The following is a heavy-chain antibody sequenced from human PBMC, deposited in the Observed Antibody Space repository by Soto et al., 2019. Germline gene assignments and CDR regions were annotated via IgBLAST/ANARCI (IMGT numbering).Heavy chain of an antibody. CDR2: FDPEDGET. D-gene: IGHD3-22*01. V-gene: IGHV1-24*01. Sequence: ASVKVSCKVSGYTLTELSMHWVRQAPGKGLEWMGGFDPEDGETIYAQKFQGRVTMTEDTSTDTAYMELSRLRSDDTAVYYCARGTYYYDSSGYNDAFDIWGQGTMVTVSS. CDR3: ARGTYYYDSSGYNDAFDI. J-gene: IGHJ3*02. CDR1: GYTLTELS.